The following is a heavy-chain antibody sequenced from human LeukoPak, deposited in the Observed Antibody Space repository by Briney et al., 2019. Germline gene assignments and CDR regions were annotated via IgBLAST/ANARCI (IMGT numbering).Heavy chain of an antibody. CDR2: ISSSSSYI. V-gene: IGHV3-21*01. J-gene: IGHJ3*02. CDR1: GFTFSSYS. Sequence: GGSLRLSCAASGFTFSSYSMNWVRQAPGEGLEWVSSISSSSSYIYYADSVKGRFTISRDNAKNSLYLQMNSLRAEDTAVYYCARDTDDFQGLDIWGQGTVVTVSS. D-gene: IGHD3-3*01. CDR3: ARDTDDFQGLDI.